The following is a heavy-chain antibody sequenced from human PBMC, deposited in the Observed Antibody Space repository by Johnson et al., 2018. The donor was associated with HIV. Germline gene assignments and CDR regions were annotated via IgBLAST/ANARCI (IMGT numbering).Heavy chain of an antibody. CDR3: VTADRGSA. V-gene: IGHV3-7*03. CDR2: INVDGREK. Sequence: VQLVESGGGLVQPGGSLRLSCTASGFTFSDFRMSWVRQAPGRGLEWVANINVDGREKYYVDSVEGRFTISRDNAKNSLYLQMNSLRDEDTAVYYCVTADRGSAWGQGTTVTVSS. J-gene: IGHJ3*01. D-gene: IGHD1-26*01. CDR1: GFTFSDFR.